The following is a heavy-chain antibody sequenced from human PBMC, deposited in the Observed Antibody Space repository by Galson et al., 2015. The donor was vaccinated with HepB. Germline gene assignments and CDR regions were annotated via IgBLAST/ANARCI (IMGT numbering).Heavy chain of an antibody. J-gene: IGHJ4*02. V-gene: IGHV4-39*07. CDR1: GGSISSSSYY. CDR3: ADEEPKTAHSSGYYY. D-gene: IGHD3-22*01. CDR2: IYYSGST. Sequence: ETLSLTCTVSGGSISSSSYYWGWIRQPPGKGLEWIGSIYYSGSTYYNPSLKSRVTISVDTSKNQFSLKLSSVTAADTAVYYCADEEPKTAHSSGYYYWGQGTLVTVSS.